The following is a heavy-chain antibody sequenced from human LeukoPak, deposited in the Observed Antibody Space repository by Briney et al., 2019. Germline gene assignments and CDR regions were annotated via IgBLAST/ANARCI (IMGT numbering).Heavy chain of an antibody. CDR3: ARVYYGSGSLYYYYYYMDV. V-gene: IGHV3-53*01. Sequence: PGGSLRLSCAASGFTVSSNYMSWVRQAPGKGLEWVSVISSGRSTYYADSVEGRFTISRDNSKNTLYLQMNSLRAEDTAVYYCARVYYGSGSLYYYYYYMDVWGKGTTVTISS. CDR1: GFTVSSNY. J-gene: IGHJ6*03. D-gene: IGHD3-10*01. CDR2: ISSGRST.